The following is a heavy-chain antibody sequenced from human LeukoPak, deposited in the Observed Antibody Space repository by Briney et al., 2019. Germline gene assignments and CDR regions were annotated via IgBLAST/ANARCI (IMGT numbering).Heavy chain of an antibody. CDR1: GGSISRSNYY. J-gene: IGHJ5*02. CDR2: IYNSGTT. V-gene: IGHV4-39*01. Sequence: SETLSLTCTVSGGSISRSNYYWGWVRQPPGKGLEWIGSIYNSGTTQYNPSLKSRVTISVDTSKNQFSLKLSSVTAADTAVYYCARRGSGWSEYNWFDPWGQGTLVTVSS. D-gene: IGHD6-19*01. CDR3: ARRGSGWSEYNWFDP.